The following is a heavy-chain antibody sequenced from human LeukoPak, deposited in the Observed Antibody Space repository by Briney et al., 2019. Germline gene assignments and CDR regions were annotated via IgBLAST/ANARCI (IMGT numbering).Heavy chain of an antibody. CDR1: GFTVSSNY. J-gene: IGHJ4*02. Sequence: PGGSLRLSCAASGFTVSSNYMSWVRQAPGKGLEWVSVIYSGGSTYYADSVKGRFTISRDNSKNTLYLQVNSLRAEDTAVYYCAKDWKYYYGSGSYPDYWGQGTLVTVSS. V-gene: IGHV3-66*01. D-gene: IGHD3-10*01. CDR3: AKDWKYYYGSGSYPDY. CDR2: IYSGGST.